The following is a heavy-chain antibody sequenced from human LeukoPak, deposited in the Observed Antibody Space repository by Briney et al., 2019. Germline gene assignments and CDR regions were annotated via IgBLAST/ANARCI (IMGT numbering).Heavy chain of an antibody. D-gene: IGHD3-22*01. CDR3: AKDGYYYDSSAYYVIYYFDS. V-gene: IGHV3-23*01. Sequence: GGSLRLSCAASEFTFSSHAMSWVRQAPGKELEWVSIISGSGGVTYYADSVKGRFTISRDNSKNTLYLQMNSLRAEDTAVYYCAKDGYYYDSSAYYVIYYFDSWGQGPRSPSPQ. CDR1: EFTFSSHA. CDR2: ISGSGGVT. J-gene: IGHJ4*02.